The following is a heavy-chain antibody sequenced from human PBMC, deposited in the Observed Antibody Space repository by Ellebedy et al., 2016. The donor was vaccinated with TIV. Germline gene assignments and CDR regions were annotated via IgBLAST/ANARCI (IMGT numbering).Heavy chain of an antibody. J-gene: IGHJ6*02. D-gene: IGHD3-22*01. CDR3: ARAAGDDSAGYFYHYYGLDV. CDR1: GGSFSGYY. V-gene: IGHV4-34*12. CDR2: SIHFGYT. Sequence: MPSETLSLTCAVYGGSFSGYYWSWIRQPPGKGLEWIGDSIHFGYTNYSPSLKSRVTISLDTSKREFSLKLSSVTAADTAVYFCARAAGDDSAGYFYHYYGLDVWGQGTAVTVSS.